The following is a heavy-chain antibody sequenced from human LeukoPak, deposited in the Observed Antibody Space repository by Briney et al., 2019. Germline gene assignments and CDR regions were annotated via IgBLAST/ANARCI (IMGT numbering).Heavy chain of an antibody. CDR2: IRSKAYGGTT. CDR1: GFTFSTYA. J-gene: IGHJ5*02. Sequence: GGSLRLSCSASGFTFSTYAMHWVRQAPGKGLEWVGFIRSKAYGGTTEYAASVKGRFTISRDDSKSIAYLQMNSLQSEDTAVYYCTRNMLGIAWLDPWGQGTLVTVSS. V-gene: IGHV3-49*04. CDR3: TRNMLGIAWLDP. D-gene: IGHD7-27*01.